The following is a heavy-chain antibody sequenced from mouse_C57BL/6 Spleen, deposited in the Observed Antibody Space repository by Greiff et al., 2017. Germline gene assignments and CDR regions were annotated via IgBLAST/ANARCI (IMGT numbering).Heavy chain of an antibody. V-gene: IGHV3-1*01. Sequence: EVKLVESGPGMVKPSQSLSLTCTVTGYSITSGYDWHWIRHFPGNKLEWMGYISYSGSTNYNPSLKSRISITHDTSKNHFFLKLNSVTTEDTATYYCARRGYGYYFDYWGQGTTLTVSS. CDR3: ARRGYGYYFDY. CDR1: GYSITSGYD. CDR2: ISYSGST. J-gene: IGHJ2*01. D-gene: IGHD2-2*01.